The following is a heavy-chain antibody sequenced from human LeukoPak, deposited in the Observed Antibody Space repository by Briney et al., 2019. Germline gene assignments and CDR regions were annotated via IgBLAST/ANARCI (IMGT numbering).Heavy chain of an antibody. V-gene: IGHV4-34*01. J-gene: IGHJ4*02. CDR1: GGSLSGYY. D-gene: IGHD6-13*01. Sequence: SETLSLTCAVYGGSLSGYYWSWIRQPPGKGLEWIGEINHSGSTNYNPSLKSRVTISVDTSKNQFSLKLSSVTAADTAVYYCARSGGSSSWDFDYWGQGTLVTVSS. CDR2: INHSGST. CDR3: ARSGGSSSWDFDY.